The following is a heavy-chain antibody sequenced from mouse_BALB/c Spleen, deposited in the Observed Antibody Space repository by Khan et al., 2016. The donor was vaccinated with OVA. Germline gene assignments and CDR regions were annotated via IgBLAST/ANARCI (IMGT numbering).Heavy chain of an antibody. V-gene: IGHV2-6-1*01. Sequence: VKLEESGPGLVAPSQSLSLTCTISGFSLTNYGGHCLLQPPRRGLVWLVVLLSDGSTTYNSALKSRLSISKDNSNSQLFLKMYNLQTDDTAMYYCARQPYYHYNSMDYWGQGTSVTVSS. CDR2: LLSDGST. D-gene: IGHD2-10*01. CDR1: GFSLTNYG. J-gene: IGHJ4*01. CDR3: ARQPYYHYNSMDY.